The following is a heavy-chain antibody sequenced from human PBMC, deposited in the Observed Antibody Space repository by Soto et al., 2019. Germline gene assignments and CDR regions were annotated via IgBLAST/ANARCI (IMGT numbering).Heavy chain of an antibody. CDR3: ARGVAADAFDI. Sequence: QVQLVQSGAEVKKPGASVKVSCKASGSTFTSYGISWVRQAPGQGLEWMVWMSAYDGNTKYAQKLKGRVTMTTDASTRTAYMELRSLRSDDTAVYYWARGVAADAFDIWGQGTMVTVSS. D-gene: IGHD2-15*01. V-gene: IGHV1-18*04. CDR1: GSTFTSYG. CDR2: MSAYDGNT. J-gene: IGHJ3*02.